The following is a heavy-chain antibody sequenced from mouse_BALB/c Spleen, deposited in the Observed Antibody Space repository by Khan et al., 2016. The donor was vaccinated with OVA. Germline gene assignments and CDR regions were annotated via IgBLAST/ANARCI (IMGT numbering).Heavy chain of an antibody. CDR1: GYTFTNYG. J-gene: IGHJ3*01. V-gene: IGHV9-3-1*01. Sequence: QIQLVQSGPELKKPGETVKISCKASGYTFTNYGMNWVKQAPGKGLKWIGWINTYTGDPTYADDFKGRFAFSLETSDSTAYLQINNLKNEETATYCCSRSNGNDCFAYWDQGTLVTVSA. CDR3: SRSNGNDCFAY. D-gene: IGHD2-1*01. CDR2: INTYTGDP.